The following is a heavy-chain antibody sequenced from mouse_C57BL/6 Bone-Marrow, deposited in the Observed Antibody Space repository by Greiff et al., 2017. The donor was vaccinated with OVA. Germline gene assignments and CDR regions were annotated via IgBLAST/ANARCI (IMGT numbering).Heavy chain of an antibody. J-gene: IGHJ4*01. CDR3: ARSRRGYYYAMDD. Sequence: VQLQQSGPGLAKPSQTLSLTCSVTGYSITSDYWNWIRKFPGNKLEYMGYISYSGSTYYNPSLKSRISITRDTSKNQYYLQLNSVTTEYTATYYGARSRRGYYYAMDDWGQGTSVTVSS. V-gene: IGHV3-8*01. CDR1: GYSITSDY. CDR2: ISYSGST.